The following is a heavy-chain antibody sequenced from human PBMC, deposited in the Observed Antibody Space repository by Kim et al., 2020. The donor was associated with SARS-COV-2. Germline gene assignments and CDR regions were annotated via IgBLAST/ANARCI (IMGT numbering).Heavy chain of an antibody. Sequence: NPSLKSRVTISVDTSKNQFSLKLNSVTAADTAVYYCARISLYSSTWYEDYWGQGTLVTVSS. D-gene: IGHD6-13*01. CDR3: ARISLYSSTWYEDY. V-gene: IGHV4-34*01. J-gene: IGHJ4*02.